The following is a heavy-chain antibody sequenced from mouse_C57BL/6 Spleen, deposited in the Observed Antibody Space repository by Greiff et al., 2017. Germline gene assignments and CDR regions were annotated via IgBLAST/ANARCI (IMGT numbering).Heavy chain of an antibody. V-gene: IGHV10-1*01. D-gene: IGHD1-1*01. Sequence: EVKLMESGGGLVQPKGSLKLSCAASGFSFNTYAMNWVRQAPGKGLEWVARIRSKSNNYATYYADSVKDRFTISRDDSESMLYLQMNNLKTEDTAMYYCVRPEYYGSSSAWFAYWGQGTLVTVSA. CDR3: VRPEYYGSSSAWFAY. CDR2: IRSKSNNYAT. J-gene: IGHJ3*01. CDR1: GFSFNTYA.